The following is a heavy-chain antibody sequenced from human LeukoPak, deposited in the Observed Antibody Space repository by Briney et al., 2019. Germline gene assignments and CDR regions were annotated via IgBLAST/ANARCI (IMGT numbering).Heavy chain of an antibody. CDR2: INPNSGGT. Sequence: ASVKVSCKASGYTFTGYYMHWVRQAPGQGLEWMGWINPNSGGTNYAQKFQGRVTMTRDTSISTAYMELSRLRSDDTAVYYRAREPYCSGGSCGGYYYYYMDVWGKGTTVTVSS. J-gene: IGHJ6*03. V-gene: IGHV1-2*02. D-gene: IGHD2-15*01. CDR1: GYTFTGYY. CDR3: AREPYCSGGSCGGYYYYYMDV.